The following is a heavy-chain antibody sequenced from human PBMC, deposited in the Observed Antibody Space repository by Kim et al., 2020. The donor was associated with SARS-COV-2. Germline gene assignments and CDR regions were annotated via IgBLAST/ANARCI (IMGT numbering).Heavy chain of an antibody. Sequence: SVKVSCKASGGTFSSYAISWVRQAPGQGLEWMGGIIPIFGTANYAQKFQGRVTITADESTSTAYMELSSLRSEDTAVYYCAGGSSGYYGVFDYWGQGTMVTVSS. D-gene: IGHD3-22*01. V-gene: IGHV1-69*13. J-gene: IGHJ4*02. CDR3: AGGSSGYYGVFDY. CDR1: GGTFSSYA. CDR2: IIPIFGTA.